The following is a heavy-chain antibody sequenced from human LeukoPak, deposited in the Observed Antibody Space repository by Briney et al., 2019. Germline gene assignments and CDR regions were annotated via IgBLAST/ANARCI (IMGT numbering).Heavy chain of an antibody. J-gene: IGHJ6*03. Sequence: ASVKVSCKASGYTFTGYYMHWVRQAPGQGLEWMGWINPNSGGTNYAQKFQGRVTMTRDTSISTAYMELSRLRSDDTTVYYCARGEELIAARPPYYYYMDVWGKGTTVTVSS. D-gene: IGHD6-6*01. V-gene: IGHV1-2*02. CDR3: ARGEELIAARPPYYYYMDV. CDR2: INPNSGGT. CDR1: GYTFTGYY.